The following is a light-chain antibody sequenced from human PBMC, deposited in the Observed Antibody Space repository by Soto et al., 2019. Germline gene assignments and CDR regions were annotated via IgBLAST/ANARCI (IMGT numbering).Light chain of an antibody. Sequence: EIVMTQSPATLSVSPGERVTLSCKASRSVRSNLAWYQQKPGQAPRLLISGASTRATGITDRFSGSGSGTEFTLTINSLQSEDFAVYYCQQYGSSPVTFGQGTKGDI. CDR2: GAS. CDR3: QQYGSSPVT. CDR1: RSVRSN. V-gene: IGKV3-15*01. J-gene: IGKJ1*01.